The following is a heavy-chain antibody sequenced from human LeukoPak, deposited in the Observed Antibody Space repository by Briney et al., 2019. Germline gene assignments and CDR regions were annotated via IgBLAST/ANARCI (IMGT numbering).Heavy chain of an antibody. Sequence: AGGSLRLSCAASGFTFSIYWMNWVRQAPGKGLVWVSHINSDGSRSNYADSVKGRFTISRDNAKNTLYMQMNSLRAEDTAVYYCARVGDYYDSRGYFDYWGQGTLVTVSS. V-gene: IGHV3-74*01. CDR1: GFTFSIYW. CDR3: ARVGDYYDSRGYFDY. CDR2: INSDGSRS. D-gene: IGHD3-22*01. J-gene: IGHJ4*02.